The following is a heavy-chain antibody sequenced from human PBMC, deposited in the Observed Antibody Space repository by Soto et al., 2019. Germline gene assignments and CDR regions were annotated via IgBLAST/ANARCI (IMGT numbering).Heavy chain of an antibody. CDR2: IYHSGST. Sequence: SETLSLTCAVSGGSISSGGYSWSWIRQPPGKGLEWIGYIYHSGSTYYNPSLKSRVTISVDRSKNQFSLKLSSVTAADTAVYYCARGTIFGVVDFDYWGQGTLVTVS. J-gene: IGHJ4*02. D-gene: IGHD3-3*01. V-gene: IGHV4-30-2*01. CDR3: ARGTIFGVVDFDY. CDR1: GGSISSGGYS.